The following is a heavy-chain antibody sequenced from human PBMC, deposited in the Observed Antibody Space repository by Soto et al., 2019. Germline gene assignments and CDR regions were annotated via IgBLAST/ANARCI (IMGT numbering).Heavy chain of an antibody. J-gene: IGHJ4*02. CDR2: INPSGGST. Sequence: ASVKVSCKASGYTFTNYYIHWVRQAPGQGFEWMGIINPSGGSTTYAQKFQGRVTMTWDTSTSTVYMELNSLRSEDTAVYYCARVATYDSSGYYGPFDYWGQGTLVTVSS. V-gene: IGHV1-46*01. CDR1: GYTFTNYY. CDR3: ARVATYDSSGYYGPFDY. D-gene: IGHD3-22*01.